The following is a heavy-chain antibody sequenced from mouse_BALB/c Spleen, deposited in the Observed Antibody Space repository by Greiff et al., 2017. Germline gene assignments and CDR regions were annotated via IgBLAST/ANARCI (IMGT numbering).Heavy chain of an antibody. CDR1: GFTFSSFG. CDR2: ISSGSSTI. J-gene: IGHJ2*01. Sequence: EVQGVESGGGLVQPGGSRKLSCAASGFTFSSFGMHWVRQAPEKGLEWVAYISSGSSTIYYADTVKGRFTISRDNPKNTLFLQMTSLRSEDTAMYYCARDTNWGYYFDYWGQGTTLTVSS. CDR3: ARDTNWGYYFDY. V-gene: IGHV5-17*02. D-gene: IGHD4-1*01.